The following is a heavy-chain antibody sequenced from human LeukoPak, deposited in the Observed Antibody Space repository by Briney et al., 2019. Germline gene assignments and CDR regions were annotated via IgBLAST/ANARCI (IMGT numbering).Heavy chain of an antibody. D-gene: IGHD3-10*01. J-gene: IGHJ4*02. V-gene: IGHV3-23*01. CDR2: ISSSGGTT. CDR1: GFIFSNYG. Sequence: GGSLRLSCAASGFIFSNYGMTWVRLTPGKGLEWVSAISSSGGTTYYADSVKGRFTISRDNSKNTLYLQMSSLRAEDSAVYYCARGGSVFVYFFVYWGQGTLVTVSS. CDR3: ARGGSVFVYFFVY.